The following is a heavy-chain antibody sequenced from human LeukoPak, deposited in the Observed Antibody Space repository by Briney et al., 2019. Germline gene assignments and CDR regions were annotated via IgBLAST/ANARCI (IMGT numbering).Heavy chain of an antibody. J-gene: IGHJ5*02. Sequence: PSETLSLTCTVSGGSINSGRFYWGWIRQPPGKGLEWIGSISYSGSTYYNPSLNSRVTISVDTSKNQFSLKLSSVTAADTAVYSCARLHSSRIYWFDPGGQEPRVTVPS. CDR2: ISYSGST. CDR3: ARLHSSRIYWFDP. V-gene: IGHV4-39*01. CDR1: GGSINSGRFY. D-gene: IGHD6-13*01.